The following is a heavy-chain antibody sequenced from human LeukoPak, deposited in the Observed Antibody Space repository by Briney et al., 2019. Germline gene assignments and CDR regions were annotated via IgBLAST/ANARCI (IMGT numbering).Heavy chain of an antibody. D-gene: IGHD4-17*01. Sequence: QTGGSLRLSCAASGFTFDDSGMSWVRQAPGKGLEWVSGINWNGDNTGYADSVKGRVTISRDNAKNSLYLQMNSLRAEDTAFYYCAREVPLDYGDFSYFDYWGQGTLVTVSS. CDR3: AREVPLDYGDFSYFDY. V-gene: IGHV3-20*04. J-gene: IGHJ4*02. CDR2: INWNGDNT. CDR1: GFTFDDSG.